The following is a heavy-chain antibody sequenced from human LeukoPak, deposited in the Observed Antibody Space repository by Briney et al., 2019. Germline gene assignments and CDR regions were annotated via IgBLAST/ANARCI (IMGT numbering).Heavy chain of an antibody. CDR3: ARRTYYYDSSGYYYFDY. CDR2: ISSSSSYI. CDR1: GFTLSSYS. V-gene: IGHV3-21*01. Sequence: PGGSLRLSCAASGFTLSSYSMKWVRQAPGKGLEWVSSISSSSSYIYYADSVKGRFTISRDNAKNSLYMQMNSLRAEDTAVYYCARRTYYYDSSGYYYFDYWGQGTLVTVSS. J-gene: IGHJ4*02. D-gene: IGHD3-22*01.